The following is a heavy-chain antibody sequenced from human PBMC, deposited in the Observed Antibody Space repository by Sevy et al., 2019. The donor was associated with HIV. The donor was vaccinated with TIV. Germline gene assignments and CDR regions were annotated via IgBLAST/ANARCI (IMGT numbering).Heavy chain of an antibody. CDR3: ARRKDSAIDY. CDR2: IYYSGST. Sequence: SETLSLTCTVSGGSISSSSYYWGWIRQPPGMGLEWIGSIYYSGSTYYNPSLKSRVTISVDTSKNQFSLKLSSVTAADTAVYYCARRKDSAIDYWGQGTLVTVSS. V-gene: IGHV4-39*01. CDR1: GGSISSSSYY. D-gene: IGHD2-15*01. J-gene: IGHJ4*02.